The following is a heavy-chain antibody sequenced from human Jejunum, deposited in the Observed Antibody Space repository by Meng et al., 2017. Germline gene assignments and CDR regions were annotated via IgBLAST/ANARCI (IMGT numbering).Heavy chain of an antibody. V-gene: IGHV3-23*01. J-gene: IGHJ4*02. CDR3: AKGGGYSYGFVDF. Sequence: GESLKISCAASGFSFSIYAMNWVRQAPGKGLEWVSTITNSGGTIYYADSVEGRFTIPRDNSENMMYLQTNSRRAEDTAVYYCAKGGGYSYGFVDFWGQGTLVTVSS. CDR2: ITNSGGTI. CDR1: GFSFSIYA. D-gene: IGHD5-18*01.